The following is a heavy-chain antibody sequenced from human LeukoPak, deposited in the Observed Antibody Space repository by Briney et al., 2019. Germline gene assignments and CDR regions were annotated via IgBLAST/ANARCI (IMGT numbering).Heavy chain of an antibody. J-gene: IGHJ4*02. CDR3: AREGNYYFDY. CDR1: GFTFSSFW. V-gene: IGHV3-7*01. D-gene: IGHD1-7*01. Sequence: PGGSLRLSCAVSGFTFSSFWMHWVRQAPGKGLEWVANIKQDGTEKWYVDSVKGRFTISRDNSKNTLYLQMNSLRAEDTAVYYCAREGNYYFDYWGQGTLVTVSS. CDR2: IKQDGTEK.